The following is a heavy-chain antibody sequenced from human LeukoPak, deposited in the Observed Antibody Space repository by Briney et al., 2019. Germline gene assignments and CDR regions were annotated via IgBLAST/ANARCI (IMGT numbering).Heavy chain of an antibody. CDR2: IKQDGSEK. CDR3: ARDGGTAMVTTFDH. V-gene: IGHV3-7*01. Sequence: GGSLRLSCAVSGFSFSDYWMSWVRQAPGKGLEWVANIKQDGSEKYYVDSVKGRFTISRDNAKSPLYLQMNSLRADDTAVYYCARDGGTAMVTTFDHWGQGALVTVSS. J-gene: IGHJ4*02. CDR1: GFSFSDYW. D-gene: IGHD2-21*02.